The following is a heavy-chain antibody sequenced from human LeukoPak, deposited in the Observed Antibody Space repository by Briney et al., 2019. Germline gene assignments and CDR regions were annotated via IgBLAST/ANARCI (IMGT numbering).Heavy chain of an antibody. J-gene: IGHJ4*02. Sequence: SETLSLTCTVSGGSISSYYWSWIRQPPGKGLEWIGYIYYSGSTNYNPSLKSRVTISVDTSKNQFSLKLSSVTAAGTAVYYWARRDSSSWSSYFAYWGQGTLVTVYS. CDR2: IYYSGST. CDR3: ARRDSSSWSSYFAY. V-gene: IGHV4-59*01. CDR1: GGSISSYY. D-gene: IGHD6-13*01.